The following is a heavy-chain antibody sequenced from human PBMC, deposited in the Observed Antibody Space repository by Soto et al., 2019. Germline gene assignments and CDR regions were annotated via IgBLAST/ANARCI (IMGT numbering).Heavy chain of an antibody. D-gene: IGHD3-22*01. CDR2: IYPGDSDT. CDR1: GYSFTSYW. Sequence: PGESLKISCKGSGYSFTSYWIGWVRQMPEKGLEWMGIIYPGDSDTRYSPSFQGQVTISADKSISTAYLQWSSLKASDTAMYYCARSSDYYDSSGYYQYYFDYWGQGTLVTVS. V-gene: IGHV5-51*01. CDR3: ARSSDYYDSSGYYQYYFDY. J-gene: IGHJ4*02.